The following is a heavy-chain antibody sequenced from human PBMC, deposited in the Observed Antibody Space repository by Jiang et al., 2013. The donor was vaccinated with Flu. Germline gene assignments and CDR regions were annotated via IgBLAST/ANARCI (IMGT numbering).Heavy chain of an antibody. CDR1: GFTFSNYA. CDR3: AKGPAPAMPAEFFQH. CDR2: ISGSGDGT. V-gene: IGHV3-23*01. J-gene: IGHJ1*01. Sequence: GFTFSNYAMTWVRQAPGKGLEWVSGISGSGDGTYYADSVKGRFTVSRDNSKNTLYLHMNSLRAEDTAVYYCAKGPAPAMPAEFFQHWGQGTLVTVSS. D-gene: IGHD2-2*01.